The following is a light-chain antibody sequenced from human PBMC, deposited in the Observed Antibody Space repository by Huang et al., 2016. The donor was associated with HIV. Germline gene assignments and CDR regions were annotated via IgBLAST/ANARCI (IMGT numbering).Light chain of an antibody. CDR3: QQYGSTPYT. V-gene: IGKV3-20*01. CDR1: QSVSSTY. Sequence: EIVLTQSPGTLSLSPGARVTLSCRASQSVSSTYLAWYQQKPGQAPRLLIYGTSSRDTGIPDRFSGSGSGTDFTLTSSRLEPDDFAVYYCQQYGSTPYTFGQGTKLEIK. J-gene: IGKJ2*01. CDR2: GTS.